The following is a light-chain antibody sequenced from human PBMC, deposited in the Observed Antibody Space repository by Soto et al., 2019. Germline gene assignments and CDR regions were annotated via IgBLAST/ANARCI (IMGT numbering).Light chain of an antibody. CDR1: HSNIGAGYD. J-gene: IGLJ1*01. CDR2: GNN. Sequence: QTVVTQPPSVSGAPGQRVTISCTGSHSNIGAGYDVHWYQQLPGAAPKLLIYGNNNRPSGVPDRFSGSNSGTSASLAITGLQAEDEADYYCQSYDSSLSGYVFGTGTKVTVL. V-gene: IGLV1-40*01. CDR3: QSYDSSLSGYV.